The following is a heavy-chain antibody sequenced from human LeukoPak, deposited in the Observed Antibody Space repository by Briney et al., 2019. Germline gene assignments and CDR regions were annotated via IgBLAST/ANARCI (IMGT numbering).Heavy chain of an antibody. V-gene: IGHV3-33*01. CDR2: ICYDGSNK. CDR1: GFTFSSYG. Sequence: GRSLRLSCAASGFTFSSYGMHWVRQAPGKGLEWVAVICYDGSNKYYADSVKGRFTISRDNSKNTPYLQMNSLRAEDTAVYYCARGVYAMDWFDPWGQGTLVTVSS. CDR3: ARGVYAMDWFDP. D-gene: IGHD2-8*01. J-gene: IGHJ5*02.